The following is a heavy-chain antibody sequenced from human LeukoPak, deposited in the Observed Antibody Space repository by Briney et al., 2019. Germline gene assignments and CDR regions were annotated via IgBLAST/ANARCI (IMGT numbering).Heavy chain of an antibody. D-gene: IGHD5-18*01. CDR2: IHNGGST. CDR1: GGSISSYY. J-gene: IGHJ4*02. CDR3: ATDRGVYSYGQEVF. Sequence: PSETLSLTCTVSGGSISSYYWGWIRQPPGKGLEWIVSIHNGGSTYYNPSLKSRVTTSVDTSKNQFSLKLSSVTAADTAVYYCATDRGVYSYGQEVFWGQGTLVTVSS. V-gene: IGHV4-39*07.